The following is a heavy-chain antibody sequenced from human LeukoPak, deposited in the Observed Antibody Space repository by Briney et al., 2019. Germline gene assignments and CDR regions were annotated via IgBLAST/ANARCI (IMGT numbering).Heavy chain of an antibody. CDR1: GGSITSYY. CDR3: ARGHYYDTRLDY. J-gene: IGHJ4*02. V-gene: IGHV4-59*01. D-gene: IGHD3-22*01. Sequence: SETLSLTCTVSGGSITSYYWSWIRQPRGKGLEWIGYIYYSGSTNYNPSLKSRVTISVDTPKNQFSLKLSSVTAADTAVYYCARGHYYDTRLDYWGQGTLVTASS. CDR2: IYYSGST.